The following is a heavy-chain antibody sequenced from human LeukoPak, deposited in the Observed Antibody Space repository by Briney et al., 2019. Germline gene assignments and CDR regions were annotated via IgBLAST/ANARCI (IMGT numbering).Heavy chain of an antibody. CDR3: AKSVAIYFYYGLDV. CDR2: ISGSGGST. Sequence: PGGSLRLSCAASGFTFSSYAMSWVRQTPGKGLEGVSAISGSGGSTYYADSVKGRFTISRDNSKNTLFLQMNSLGAEVTAPYYCAKSVAIYFYYGLDVWGQGTTVTVSS. CDR1: GFTFSSYA. J-gene: IGHJ6*02. D-gene: IGHD3-3*01. V-gene: IGHV3-23*01.